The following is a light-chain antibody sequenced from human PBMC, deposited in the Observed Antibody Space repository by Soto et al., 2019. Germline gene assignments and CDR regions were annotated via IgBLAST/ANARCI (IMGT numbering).Light chain of an antibody. V-gene: IGKV3-20*01. Sequence: EIVLTQSPGTLSLSPGERATLSCRASQSVSSSYLAWYQQKPGQAPRLLIYGASSRATGIADRFSGSGSGTDFTLTISRLEPEDFAVYYCQQYGPSPPFTFGPGTKVDIK. J-gene: IGKJ3*01. CDR3: QQYGPSPPFT. CDR2: GAS. CDR1: QSVSSSY.